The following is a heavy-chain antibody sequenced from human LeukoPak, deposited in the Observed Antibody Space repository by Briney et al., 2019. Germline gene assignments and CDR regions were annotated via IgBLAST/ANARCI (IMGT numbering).Heavy chain of an antibody. Sequence: SETLSLTCTVSGGSISSYYWSWIRQPAGKGLEWIGRIYTSGSTNYNPSLKSRVTMSVDTSKNQFSLKLSSVTAADTAVYYCARASGPTVVTPKAFDIWGQGTMVTVSS. J-gene: IGHJ3*02. CDR3: ARASGPTVVTPKAFDI. V-gene: IGHV4-4*07. CDR1: GGSISSYY. D-gene: IGHD4-23*01. CDR2: IYTSGST.